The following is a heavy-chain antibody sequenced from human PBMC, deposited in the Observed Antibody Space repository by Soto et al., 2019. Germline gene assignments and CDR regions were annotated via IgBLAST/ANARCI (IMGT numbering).Heavy chain of an antibody. D-gene: IGHD3-3*01. CDR1: GGTFRTST. CDR2: IIPIFGAP. CDR3: TTGPPAAGGSFFGMVMGRVDF. V-gene: IGHV1-69*06. Sequence: QVHLVQSGTEVKKPGSSVKVSCEASGGTFRTSTINWVRQAPGQGLEWMGGIIPIFGAPNYAQNFQARVTIPADNSTSTAKMARSGLSSEDRAVYFCTTGPPAAGGSFFGMVMGRVDFWAQGTRAIVSS. J-gene: IGHJ6*02.